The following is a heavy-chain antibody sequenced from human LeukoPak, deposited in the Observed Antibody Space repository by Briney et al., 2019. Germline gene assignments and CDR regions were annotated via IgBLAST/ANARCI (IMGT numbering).Heavy chain of an antibody. V-gene: IGHV3-15*01. CDR1: GFSLSNAY. CDR2: IKDKADRGTT. CDR3: TREGHGTFDM. J-gene: IGHJ3*02. Sequence: GGSLRLSCAASGFSLSNAYINWVRQAPGEGLEWVGLIKDKADRGTTEYAAPVKDRFTVSRDDSKNTVYLQMSSLRTEDTAIYCCTREGHGTFDMWGQGTMVTVSS.